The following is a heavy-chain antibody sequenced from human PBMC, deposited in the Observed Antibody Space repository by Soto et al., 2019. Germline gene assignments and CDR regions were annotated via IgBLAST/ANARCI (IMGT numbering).Heavy chain of an antibody. CDR3: ARQHCISTSCHYGMDV. CDR1: GFTFSSYA. CDR2: ISYDGSNK. Sequence: QVQLVESGGGMVQPGRSLRLSCAASGFTFSSYAMHWVRQAPGKGLEWVAVISYDGSNKYYADSVKGRFTISRDNSKNTLYLQMNSLRAEDTAVYYCARQHCISTSCHYGMDVWGQGTTVTVSS. V-gene: IGHV3-30-3*01. D-gene: IGHD2-2*01. J-gene: IGHJ6*02.